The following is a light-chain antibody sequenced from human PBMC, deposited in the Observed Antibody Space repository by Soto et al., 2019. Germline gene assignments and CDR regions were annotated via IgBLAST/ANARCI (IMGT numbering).Light chain of an antibody. V-gene: IGKV1-5*03. CDR1: QTISVY. Sequence: DIQMTQSPSSLSASVGDTVIITCRASQTISVYLNWYQQIAGKAPKLLIYKASTLEGEVQSRFSGSGSETEFTLTINSLQPDDSATYYCQQYHTYWWTFGQGTKVDIK. CDR3: QQYHTYWWT. CDR2: KAS. J-gene: IGKJ1*01.